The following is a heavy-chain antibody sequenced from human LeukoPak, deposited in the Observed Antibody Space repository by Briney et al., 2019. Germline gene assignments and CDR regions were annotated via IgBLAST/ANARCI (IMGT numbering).Heavy chain of an antibody. CDR3: ARHVDSSSWYGAYYFDY. CDR2: IYHSGST. D-gene: IGHD6-13*01. Sequence: PSETLSLTCAVSGYSISSGYYWGWIRQPPGKGLEWIGSIYHSGSTYYNPSLKSRVTISVDTSKDQFSLKLSSVTAADTAVYYCARHVDSSSWYGAYYFDYWGQRTLVTVSS. CDR1: GYSISSGYY. V-gene: IGHV4-38-2*01. J-gene: IGHJ4*02.